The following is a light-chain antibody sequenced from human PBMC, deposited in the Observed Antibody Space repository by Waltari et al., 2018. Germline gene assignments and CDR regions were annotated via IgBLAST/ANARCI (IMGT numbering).Light chain of an antibody. CDR1: EFPKQH. CDR2: KDT. CDR3: QSADSTNTYWV. J-gene: IGLJ2*01. V-gene: IGLV3-25*03. Sequence: SYELTQPPSVSVSPGQTARITCSGDEFPKQHAFWYRQRPGQATELLRYKDTERPSRIPGRVSASSSGTTVTLTITGVQPEDEADYYCQSADSTNTYWVFGGGTKLTVL.